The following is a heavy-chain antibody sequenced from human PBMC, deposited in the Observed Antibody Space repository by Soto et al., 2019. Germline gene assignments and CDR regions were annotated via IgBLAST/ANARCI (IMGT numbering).Heavy chain of an antibody. CDR2: INPSGGTA. V-gene: IGHV1-46*01. J-gene: IGHJ3*02. CDR3: ATSPVGSIAAAGTVGAFDI. D-gene: IGHD6-13*01. Sequence: ASVKVSCKASGYTFTSYYIHWVRQAPGQGLEWMGIINPSGGTANYAQKFQGRVTITADESTSTAYMELSSLRSEDTAVYYCATSPVGSIAAAGTVGAFDIWGQGTMVTVSS. CDR1: GYTFTSYY.